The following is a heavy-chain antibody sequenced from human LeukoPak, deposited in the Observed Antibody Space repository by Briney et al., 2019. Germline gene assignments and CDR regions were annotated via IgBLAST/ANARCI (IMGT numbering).Heavy chain of an antibody. J-gene: IGHJ6*03. D-gene: IGHD6-19*01. CDR2: IYYSGST. Sequence: SQTLSLTCTVSGGSISSGDYYWSWIRQPPGNGLEWIGYIYYSGSTYYNPSLKSRVTIPVDTSKNQFSLKLSSVTAADTAVYYCARAVAGIYYYYMDVWGKGTTVTVSS. CDR3: ARAVAGIYYYYMDV. CDR1: GGSISSGDYY. V-gene: IGHV4-30-4*08.